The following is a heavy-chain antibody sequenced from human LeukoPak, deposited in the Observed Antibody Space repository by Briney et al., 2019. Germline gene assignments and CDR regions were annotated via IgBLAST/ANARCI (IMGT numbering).Heavy chain of an antibody. J-gene: IGHJ6*03. V-gene: IGHV4-4*02. D-gene: IGHD2-2*01. Sequence: SETLSLTCAVSGGSISSGNWWTWVRQPPGKGLEWIGEIFHIESTNYNPSLKSRVTISVDKSKNQFSLKLSSVTAADTAVYYCARKVVPAAILSYYYYYMDVWGKGTTVTVSS. CDR3: ARKVVPAAILSYYYYYMDV. CDR1: GGSISSGNW. CDR2: IFHIEST.